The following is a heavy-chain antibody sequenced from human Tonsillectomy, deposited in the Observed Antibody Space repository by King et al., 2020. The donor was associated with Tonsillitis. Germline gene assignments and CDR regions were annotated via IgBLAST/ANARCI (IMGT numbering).Heavy chain of an antibody. Sequence: VQLVESGGGVVQPGRSLRLSCAASGFTFSSYGMHWVRQAPGKGLEWVAVISYDGSNKYYADSVKGRFTISRDNSKNTLYLQMNSLRAEDTAVYYCANSSGGYLTWGQGTLVTVSS. CDR2: ISYDGSNK. V-gene: IGHV3-30*18. CDR1: GFTFSSYG. CDR3: ANSSGGYLT. J-gene: IGHJ4*02. D-gene: IGHD3-10*01.